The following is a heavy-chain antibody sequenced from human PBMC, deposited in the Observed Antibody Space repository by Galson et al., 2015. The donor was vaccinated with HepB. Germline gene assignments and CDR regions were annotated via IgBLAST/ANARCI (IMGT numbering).Heavy chain of an antibody. D-gene: IGHD3-3*01. J-gene: IGHJ4*02. CDR1: GYTFTSYD. V-gene: IGHV1-8*01. CDR2: MNPNSGIT. Sequence: SVKVSCKASGYTFTSYDITWMRQATGQGLEGMGRMNPNSGITVYAQRFQGRVTMTRNTSISTAYMELSSLRSEDTAVYYCARGELRFLEWLFYSGPHLDYWGQGTLVTVSS. CDR3: ARGELRFLEWLFYSGPHLDY.